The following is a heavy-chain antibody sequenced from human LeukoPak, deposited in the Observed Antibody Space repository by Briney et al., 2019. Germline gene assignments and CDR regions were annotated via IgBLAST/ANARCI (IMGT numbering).Heavy chain of an antibody. CDR1: GFSFTSYW. CDR2: INSDGSGT. V-gene: IGHV3-74*01. Sequence: PGGSLRLSCAASGFSFTSYWMHWVRQAPGKGLVWVSRINSDGSGTGYADSVKGRFTISRDTSKNTLYLQMNSLRTEDTAVYYCAKDLMRDRWFGESWGQGTLVTVSS. D-gene: IGHD3-10*01. CDR3: AKDLMRDRWFGES. J-gene: IGHJ5*02.